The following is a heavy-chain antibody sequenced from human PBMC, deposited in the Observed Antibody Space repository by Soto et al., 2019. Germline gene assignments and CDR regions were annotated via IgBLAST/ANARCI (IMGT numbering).Heavy chain of an antibody. V-gene: IGHV4-59*07. CDR3: ARGSWELPDYYYGMDV. J-gene: IGHJ6*02. Sequence: SDTLSLTCTVSGGSISSYYWSWIRQPPGKGLEWIGYIYYSGSTNYNPPLKSRVTISVDTSKNQFSLKLSSVTAADTAVYYCARGSWELPDYYYGMDVWGQGTTVTVSS. CDR1: GGSISSYY. D-gene: IGHD1-26*01. CDR2: IYYSGST.